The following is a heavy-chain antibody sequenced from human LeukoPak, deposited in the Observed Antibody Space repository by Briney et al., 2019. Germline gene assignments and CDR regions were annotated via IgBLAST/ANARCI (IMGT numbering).Heavy chain of an antibody. J-gene: IGHJ6*02. CDR3: ARVGSYDSSGYYYYYGMDV. CDR1: GYTFTSYG. CDR2: ISAYNGNT. D-gene: IGHD3-22*01. Sequence: ASVKVSCKASGYTFTSYGFSWVRQAPGQGLEWMGWISAYNGNTNYAQKLQGRVTMTTDTSTSTAYMELRSLRSDDTAVYYCARVGSYDSSGYYYYYGMDVWGQGTTVTVSS. V-gene: IGHV1-18*01.